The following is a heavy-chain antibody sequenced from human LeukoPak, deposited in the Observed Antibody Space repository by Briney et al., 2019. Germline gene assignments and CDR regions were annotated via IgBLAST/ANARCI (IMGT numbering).Heavy chain of an antibody. Sequence: GSLRLSCAASGFTVSSNYMSWVSQAPGKGLEWVTNINHDGSEKYYVDSARGRFTISRDNAKHSLYLEMNSLRAEDTAVYYCARCSNAVCTLGMDVWGQGTTVTVSS. D-gene: IGHD2-8*01. J-gene: IGHJ6*02. V-gene: IGHV3-7*03. CDR2: INHDGSEK. CDR1: GFTVSSNY. CDR3: ARCSNAVCTLGMDV.